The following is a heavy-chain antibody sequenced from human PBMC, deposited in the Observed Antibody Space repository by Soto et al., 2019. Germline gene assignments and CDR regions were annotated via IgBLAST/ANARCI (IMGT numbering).Heavy chain of an antibody. CDR2: IYHSGST. Sequence: QLQLQESGSGLVKPSQTLSLTCAVSGGSISSGGYSWSWIRQPPGKGLEWIGYIYHSGSTYYNPSLQSRVTISVDRSKNQFSLKLSSVNAADTAVYYCARGLFGVVIPYYFDYWGQGTLVTVSS. CDR1: GGSISSGGYS. J-gene: IGHJ4*02. V-gene: IGHV4-30-2*01. D-gene: IGHD3-3*01. CDR3: ARGLFGVVIPYYFDY.